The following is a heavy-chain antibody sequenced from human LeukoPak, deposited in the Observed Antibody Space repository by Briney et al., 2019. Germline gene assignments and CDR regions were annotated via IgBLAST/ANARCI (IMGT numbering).Heavy chain of an antibody. CDR3: ARDPGDAFDI. CDR2: IKQDGSEK. Sequence: GGSLRLSCAASGFTFRSYWMSWVRQAPGKGLEWVATIKQDGSEKHYVDSVKGRFTISRDNAKNSLYLQMNGLRAEDTAVYYCARDPGDAFDIWGQGTMVTVSS. V-gene: IGHV3-7*03. J-gene: IGHJ3*02. CDR1: GFTFRSYW.